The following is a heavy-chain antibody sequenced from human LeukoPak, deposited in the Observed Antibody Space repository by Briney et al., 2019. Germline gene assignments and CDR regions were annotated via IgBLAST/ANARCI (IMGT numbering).Heavy chain of an antibody. D-gene: IGHD2-2*01. J-gene: IGHJ6*04. CDR3: ARGSLVVCFYYYGMDV. Sequence: SETLALTCSVSGGSITDNFWNWIRQPAGKGLEWIGRIYTSGHTNYNPSLKSRVTISLNRSKNQFSLRLDSVTAADTAVYYCARGSLVVCFYYYGMDVWGKGTTVTVSS. CDR2: IYTSGHT. V-gene: IGHV4-4*07. CDR1: GGSITDNF.